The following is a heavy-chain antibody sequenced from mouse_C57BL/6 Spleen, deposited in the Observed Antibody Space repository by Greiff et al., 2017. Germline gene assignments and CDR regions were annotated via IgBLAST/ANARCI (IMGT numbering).Heavy chain of an antibody. D-gene: IGHD1-3*01. J-gene: IGHJ3*01. CDR1: GFNIKDDY. CDR2: IDPENGDT. V-gene: IGHV14-4*01. Sequence: VQLKESGAELVRPGASVKLSCTASGFNIKDDYMHWVKPRPEQGLEWIGWIDPENGDTEYASKFQGKATITADTSSNTAYLQLSSLTSEDTAVYYCTTPKLTWFAYWGQGTLVTVSA. CDR3: TTPKLTWFAY.